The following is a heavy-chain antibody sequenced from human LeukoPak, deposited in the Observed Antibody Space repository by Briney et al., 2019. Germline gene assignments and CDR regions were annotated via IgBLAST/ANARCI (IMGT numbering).Heavy chain of an antibody. Sequence: APVKVSCKASGYTFTSYDINWVRQATEQGLEWMGWMNPNSGNTGYAQKFQGRVTITRNTSISTAYMELSSLRSEDTAVYYCARGSRRLRRFDYWGQGTLVTVSS. CDR1: GYTFTSYD. J-gene: IGHJ4*02. CDR2: MNPNSGNT. CDR3: ARGSRRLRRFDY. D-gene: IGHD4-17*01. V-gene: IGHV1-8*03.